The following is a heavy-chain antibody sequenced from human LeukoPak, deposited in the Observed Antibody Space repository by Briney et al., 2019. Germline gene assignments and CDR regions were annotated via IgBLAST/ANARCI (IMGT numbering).Heavy chain of an antibody. J-gene: IGHJ3*02. V-gene: IGHV4-30-2*01. CDR1: GGSVTGDGYS. Sequence: PSETLSLTCAVSGGSVTGDGYSWNWLRQPPGKGLEWIGYIYHTGDTYFNPSLRSRVDLSLDVSNNHFSLKLSTVTGADSAVYYCASVWHGSLGRNFQAFDIWGQGTMVTVSS. D-gene: IGHD1-14*01. CDR3: ASVWHGSLGRNFQAFDI. CDR2: IYHTGDT.